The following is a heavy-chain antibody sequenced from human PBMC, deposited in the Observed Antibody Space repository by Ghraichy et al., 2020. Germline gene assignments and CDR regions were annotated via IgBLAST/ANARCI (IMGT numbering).Heavy chain of an antibody. Sequence: SETLSLTCTVSGGSISSYYWSWIRQPPGKGLEWIGYIYYSGSTNYNPSLKSRVTISVDTSKNQFSLKLSSVTAADPAVYYCARAREDAYGDYEYYYYYMDVWGKGTTVTVSS. CDR3: ARAREDAYGDYEYYYYYMDV. V-gene: IGHV4-59*01. CDR1: GGSISSYY. CDR2: IYYSGST. J-gene: IGHJ6*03. D-gene: IGHD4-17*01.